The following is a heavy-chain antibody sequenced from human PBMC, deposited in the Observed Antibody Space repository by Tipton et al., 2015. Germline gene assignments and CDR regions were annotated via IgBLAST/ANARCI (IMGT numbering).Heavy chain of an antibody. CDR3: ARDGRIAAVGPQTFFDF. J-gene: IGHJ4*02. Sequence: SLRLSCAASGFVFSTYWMIWARQAPGKGLEWVSAISSSYTTYYADSVKGRFTISRDNSKNTLFLQMNSLRVEDTAVYYCARDGRIAAVGPQTFFDFWGKGALVTVSS. CDR2: ISSSYTT. CDR1: GFVFSTYW. V-gene: IGHV3-23*01. D-gene: IGHD6-13*01.